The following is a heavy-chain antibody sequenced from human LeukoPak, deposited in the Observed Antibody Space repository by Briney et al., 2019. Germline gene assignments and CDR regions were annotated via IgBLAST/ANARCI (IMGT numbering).Heavy chain of an antibody. D-gene: IGHD2-2*02. J-gene: IGHJ4*02. Sequence: PSETLSLTCTVSGGSISSYYWSWIRQPPGKGLEWIGYIYYSGSTNYNPSLKSRVTISVDTSKNQFSLKLSSVTAADTAVYYCARGFYCSSTSCYKAGIDYWGQGTLVTVSS. V-gene: IGHV4-59*12. CDR2: IYYSGST. CDR3: ARGFYCSSTSCYKAGIDY. CDR1: GGSISSYY.